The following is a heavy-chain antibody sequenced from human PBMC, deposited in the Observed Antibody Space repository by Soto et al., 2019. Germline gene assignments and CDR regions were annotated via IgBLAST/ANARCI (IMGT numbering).Heavy chain of an antibody. J-gene: IGHJ6*02. V-gene: IGHV3-7*05. CDR2: INLDGSEK. Sequence: EVQLVASGGGLVQPGGSLRLSCAASGFTFRTYWLSWVRQVPGKGLEWVANINLDGSEKNYVDSVKGRFTISRDNARNSLYLQMSSLRAEDTALYYCARDGSTSWYSYDYHGMDVWGQGTTVTVSS. CDR1: GFTFRTYW. D-gene: IGHD5-18*01. CDR3: ARDGSTSWYSYDYHGMDV.